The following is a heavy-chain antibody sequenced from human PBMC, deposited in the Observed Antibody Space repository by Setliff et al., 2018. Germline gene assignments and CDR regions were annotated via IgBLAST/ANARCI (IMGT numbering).Heavy chain of an antibody. Sequence: ASVKVSCKASGYTFTSYYMHWVRQAPGQGLEWMGIINPSGGSTSYAQKFQGRVTMTRDTSTSTVYMELSSLRSDDTAVYYCATEKFPGDWGDYWGQGTLVTVSS. D-gene: IGHD2-21*01. CDR1: GYTFTSYY. V-gene: IGHV1-46*01. CDR2: INPSGGST. J-gene: IGHJ4*02. CDR3: ATEKFPGDWGDY.